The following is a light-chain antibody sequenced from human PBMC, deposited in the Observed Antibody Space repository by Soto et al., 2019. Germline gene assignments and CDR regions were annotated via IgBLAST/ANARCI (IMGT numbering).Light chain of an antibody. CDR3: QQYNNWPGT. CDR2: GAS. J-gene: IGKJ1*01. V-gene: IGKV3-15*01. Sequence: IVLTQSPGTLSLSPGERATLSCRASQSVTTQLAWYQQKPGQAPRLLIYGASTRATGIPARFSGSGSGTEFTLTISSLQSEDFAVYYCQQYNNWPGTFGQGTKVDIK. CDR1: QSVTTQ.